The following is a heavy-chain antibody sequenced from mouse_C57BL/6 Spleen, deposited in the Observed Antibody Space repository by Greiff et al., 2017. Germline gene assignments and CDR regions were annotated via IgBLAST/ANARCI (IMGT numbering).Heavy chain of an antibody. J-gene: IGHJ4*01. Sequence: EVQLQQSGPELVKPGASVKISCKASGYSFTGYYMNWVKQSPEKSPEWIGEINPSTGGTTYNQKFKAKATLTVDKSSSTAYMQLKSLTSEDSAVYYCAQGLGAMDYWGQGTSVTVSS. V-gene: IGHV1-42*01. CDR1: GYSFTGYY. D-gene: IGHD2-4*01. CDR2: INPSTGGT. CDR3: AQGLGAMDY.